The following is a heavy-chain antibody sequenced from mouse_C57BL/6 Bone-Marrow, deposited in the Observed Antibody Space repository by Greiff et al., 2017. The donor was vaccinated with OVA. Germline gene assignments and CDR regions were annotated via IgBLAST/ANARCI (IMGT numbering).Heavy chain of an antibody. CDR3: ARLSFYWFAY. CDR1: GFTFSSYT. J-gene: IGHJ3*01. CDR2: ISGGGGNT. Sequence: EVQRVESGGGLVKPGGSLKLSCAASGFTFSSYTMSWVRQTPEKRLAWVATISGGGGNTYYPDSVKGRFTISRDNAKNTLYLQMSSLRSEDTALYYCARLSFYWFAYWGQGTLVTVSA. V-gene: IGHV5-9*01.